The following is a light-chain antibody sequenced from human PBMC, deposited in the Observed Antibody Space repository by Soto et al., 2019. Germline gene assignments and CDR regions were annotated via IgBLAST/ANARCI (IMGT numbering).Light chain of an antibody. CDR3: QKYDSAPLT. V-gene: IGKV3-15*01. CDR1: QSVSSN. CDR2: GAS. J-gene: IGKJ1*01. Sequence: EIVMTQSPATLSVSPGERATLSCRASQSVSSNLAWYQQRPGQAPRLLVYGASTRAAGIPARFSGSGSGTEFTLTISSLQPEDVATYYCQKYDSAPLTFGQGTKVEFK.